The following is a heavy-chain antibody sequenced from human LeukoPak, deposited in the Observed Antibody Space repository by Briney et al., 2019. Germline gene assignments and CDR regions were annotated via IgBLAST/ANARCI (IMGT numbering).Heavy chain of an antibody. J-gene: IGHJ4*02. Sequence: PSETLSLTCAVYGGSFSGYYWSWIRQPPGKGLEWIGEINHGGSTNYNPSLKSRVTISVDTSKNQFSLKLSSVTAADTAVYYCARAVAGEFDYWGQGTLVTVSS. CDR3: ARAVAGEFDY. CDR1: GGSFSGYY. CDR2: INHGGST. V-gene: IGHV4-34*01. D-gene: IGHD6-19*01.